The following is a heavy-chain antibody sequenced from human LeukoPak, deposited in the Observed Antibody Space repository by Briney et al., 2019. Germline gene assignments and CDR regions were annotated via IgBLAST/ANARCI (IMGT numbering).Heavy chain of an antibody. CDR1: GFTFSSYE. J-gene: IGHJ5*02. D-gene: IGHD3-22*01. CDR2: ISSSGNTI. V-gene: IGHV3-48*03. Sequence: GGSLRLSCAASGFTFSSYEMNWVRQAPGKGLEWISYISSSGNTIYYADSVKGRFTISRDNAINSLFLQMNSLRAEDTAVYYCATSPYDSSGYLNYFDPWGQGTLVTVSS. CDR3: ATSPYDSSGYLNYFDP.